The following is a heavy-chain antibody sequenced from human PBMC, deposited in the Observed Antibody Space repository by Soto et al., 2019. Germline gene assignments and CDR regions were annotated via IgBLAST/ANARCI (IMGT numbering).Heavy chain of an antibody. D-gene: IGHD1-1*01. V-gene: IGHV4-59*01. CDR1: GSSISGYY. Sequence: SETLSLTCTFSGSSISGYYWGWIRQPPGKGLQWIGYIYYSGSPNYNPSLKSRATISVDPSKKQFSLKLSSVTAADTAVYYCASNFRAFESRGRGRMVTVSS. CDR2: IYYSGSP. J-gene: IGHJ3*02. CDR3: ASNFRAFES.